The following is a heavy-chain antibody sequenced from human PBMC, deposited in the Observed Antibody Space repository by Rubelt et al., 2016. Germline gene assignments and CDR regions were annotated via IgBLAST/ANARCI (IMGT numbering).Heavy chain of an antibody. CDR1: GFTVSSNY. CDR2: ISSSSTYI. Sequence: VQLVESGGGLIQPGGSLRLSCAASGFTVSSNYMSWVRQAPGKGLEWVSSISSSSTYIYYADSVKGRFTISRDNAKNSLYLQMNSLRVDDTAVYYCARDIGAAGAVEIWGQGTIVIVSS. V-gene: IGHV3-21*01. CDR3: ARDIGAAGAVEI. D-gene: IGHD6-13*01. J-gene: IGHJ3*02.